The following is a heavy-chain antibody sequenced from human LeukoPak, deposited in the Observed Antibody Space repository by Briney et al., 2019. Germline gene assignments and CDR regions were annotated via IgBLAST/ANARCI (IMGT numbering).Heavy chain of an antibody. D-gene: IGHD1-26*01. Sequence: ASVKVSCKTSGYTFTSYTMHWVRQAPGQGLECMGWINADNGYTKYSQKFQGRVTITRDTSASTAYMELSSLRSEDTAVYYCARVIVGAYGVFDYWGQGTLVTVSS. J-gene: IGHJ4*02. CDR3: ARVIVGAYGVFDY. CDR1: GYTFTSYT. CDR2: INADNGYT. V-gene: IGHV1-3*01.